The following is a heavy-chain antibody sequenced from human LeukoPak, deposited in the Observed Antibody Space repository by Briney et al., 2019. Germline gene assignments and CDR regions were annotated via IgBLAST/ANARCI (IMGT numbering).Heavy chain of an antibody. Sequence: SETLSLTCTVSGGSISSGGYYWSWIRQHPGKGLEWIGYIYYSGSTYYNPPLKSRVTISVDTSKNQFSLKLNSVTAADTAVYYCARANSGSYYSLDPWGQGTLVTVSS. CDR3: ARANSGSYYSLDP. CDR2: IYYSGST. J-gene: IGHJ5*02. D-gene: IGHD1-26*01. V-gene: IGHV4-31*03. CDR1: GGSISSGGYY.